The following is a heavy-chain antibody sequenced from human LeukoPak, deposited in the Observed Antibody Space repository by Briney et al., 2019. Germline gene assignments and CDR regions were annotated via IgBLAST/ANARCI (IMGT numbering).Heavy chain of an antibody. CDR1: GYTLTELS. V-gene: IGHV1-24*01. Sequence: ASVKVSCKVSGYTLTELSMHWVRQAPGKGLEWMGGFDPEDGETIYAQKFQGRVTMTEDTSTDTAYMELSSLRSEDTAVYYCATPHYGSGSYYPFDYWGQGTLVTVSS. CDR2: FDPEDGET. J-gene: IGHJ4*02. CDR3: ATPHYGSGSYYPFDY. D-gene: IGHD3-10*01.